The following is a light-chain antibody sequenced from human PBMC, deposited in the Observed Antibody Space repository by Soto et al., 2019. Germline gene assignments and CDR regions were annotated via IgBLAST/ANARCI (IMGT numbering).Light chain of an antibody. CDR1: SSNIGGNS. J-gene: IGLJ1*01. CDR3: GSWDSSLSAYV. V-gene: IGLV1-51*01. CDR2: DDN. Sequence: QSALTQPPSVSAAPGQKVTSSCSGSSSNIGGNSVSWYQQLPGTAPKLLIYDDNKRPSGIPDRFSGPKSGTSATLGITGFQTGDEADYYCGSWDSSLSAYVFGTGTKVTVL.